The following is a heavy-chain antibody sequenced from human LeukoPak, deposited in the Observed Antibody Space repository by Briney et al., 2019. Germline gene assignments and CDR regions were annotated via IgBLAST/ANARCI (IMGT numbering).Heavy chain of an antibody. CDR1: GYSFTSYW. D-gene: IGHD2-15*01. CDR2: IYPGDSDT. J-gene: IGHJ4*02. Sequence: HGESLEISCKGSGYSFTSYWIGWVRQMPGKGLEWMGIIYPGDSDTRYSPSFQGQVTISADKSISTAYLQWSSLKASDTAMYYCARRTVTCSGGSCYSLGSFDYWGQGTLVTVSS. CDR3: ARRTVTCSGGSCYSLGSFDY. V-gene: IGHV5-51*01.